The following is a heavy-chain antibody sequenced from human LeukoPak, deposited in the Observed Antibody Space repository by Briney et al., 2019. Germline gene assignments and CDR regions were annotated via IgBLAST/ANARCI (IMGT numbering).Heavy chain of an antibody. CDR3: AKGGVAGTFDY. CDR2: VNPSGGST. Sequence: ASVTVSFTASGYTFTSNYIHWVRQAPGQGLEWMGLVNPSGGSTTYAQMFQGRVTMTRDTSTSTVYLELSSLRSGDTAVYYCAKGGVAGTFDYWGQGTQVTVSS. CDR1: GYTFTSNY. J-gene: IGHJ4*02. D-gene: IGHD6-19*01. V-gene: IGHV1-46*01.